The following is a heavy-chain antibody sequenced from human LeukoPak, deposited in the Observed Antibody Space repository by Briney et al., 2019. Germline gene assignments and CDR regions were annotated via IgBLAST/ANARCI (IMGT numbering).Heavy chain of an antibody. V-gene: IGHV3-30-3*01. Sequence: GRSLRLSCAASGFTFSSYAMHWVRQAPGKGLEWVAVISYDGSNKYYADSVKGRFTISRDNSKNTLYLHMNSLRAEDTAVYYCARDFIPRESWYNWFDPWGQGTLVTVSS. J-gene: IGHJ5*02. CDR3: ARDFIPRESWYNWFDP. CDR1: GFTFSSYA. CDR2: ISYDGSNK. D-gene: IGHD6-13*01.